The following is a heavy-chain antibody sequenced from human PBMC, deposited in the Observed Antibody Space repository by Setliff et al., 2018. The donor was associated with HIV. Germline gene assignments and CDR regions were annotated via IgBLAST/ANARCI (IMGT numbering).Heavy chain of an antibody. J-gene: IGHJ3*01. V-gene: IGHV4-4*07. D-gene: IGHD2-15*01. Sequence: NPSETLSLTCTVSGDSIGYYYWSWIRQPAGRGLEWMGRIYTSGSTNYNPSLTSRVTLSVDTSKNQFFLKLTSLSAADTAVYYCARDRIEVVVDGPHDVFDVWGRGTTVTVSS. CDR1: GDSIGYYY. CDR2: IYTSGST. CDR3: ARDRIEVVVDGPHDVFDV.